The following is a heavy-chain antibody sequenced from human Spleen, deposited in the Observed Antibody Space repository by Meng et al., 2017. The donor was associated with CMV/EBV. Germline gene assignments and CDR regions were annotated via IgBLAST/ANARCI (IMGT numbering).Heavy chain of an antibody. V-gene: IGHV3-30*04. D-gene: IGHD4-17*01. CDR2: ASYDGSGQ. Sequence: FSRHAMHWDRRAPAKGLEWVAAASYDGSGQHYADSVKGRFTISRDNSKNTLTLQMNSLRAEDTAVYYCARIGGVSYGKYVGGWFDPWGQGTLVTVSS. J-gene: IGHJ5*02. CDR1: FSRHA. CDR3: ARIGGVSYGKYVGGWFDP.